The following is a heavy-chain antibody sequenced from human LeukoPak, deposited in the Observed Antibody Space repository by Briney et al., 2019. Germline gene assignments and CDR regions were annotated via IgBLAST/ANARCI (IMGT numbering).Heavy chain of an antibody. D-gene: IGHD3-10*01. V-gene: IGHV1-18*01. CDR3: ARANLWIGEHWFDP. J-gene: IGHJ5*02. CDR1: GYGFSTYG. Sequence: GASVTVSCKASGYGFSTYGITWVRQAPGRGLEWMGWISAYGVSTDYAQKFQDRVTMTADTSTNTAYMELRSLRPDDTAVYYCARANLWIGEHWFDPWGQGTLVTVSS. CDR2: ISAYGVST.